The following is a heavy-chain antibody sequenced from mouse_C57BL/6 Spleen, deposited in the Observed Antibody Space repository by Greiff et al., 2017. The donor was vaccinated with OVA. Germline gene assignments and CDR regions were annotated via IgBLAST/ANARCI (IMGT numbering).Heavy chain of an antibody. CDR1: GYTFTSYW. CDR3: ARGKGAGSYYYAMDY. V-gene: IGHV1-55*01. D-gene: IGHD3-3*01. CDR2: IYPGSGST. Sequence: QVQLQQSGAELVKPGASVKMSCKASGYTFTSYWITWVKQRPGQGLEWIGDIYPGSGSTNYNEKFKSKATLTVDKSSSTAYMQLSSLTSEDSAVYYCARGKGAGSYYYAMDYWGQGTSVTVSS. J-gene: IGHJ4*01.